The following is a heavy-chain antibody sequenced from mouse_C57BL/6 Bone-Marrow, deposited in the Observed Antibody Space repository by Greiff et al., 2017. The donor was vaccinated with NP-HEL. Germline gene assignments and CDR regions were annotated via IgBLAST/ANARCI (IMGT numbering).Heavy chain of an antibody. CDR2: IYPRSGNT. Sequence: QVQLQQSGAELARPGASVKLSCKASGYTFTSYGISWVKQRAGQGLEWIGEIYPRSGNTYYNEKFKGKATLTADKSSSTAYMELRSLTSEDSAVYFCAREILRSAWFAYWGQGTLVTVSA. J-gene: IGHJ3*01. CDR3: AREILRSAWFAY. V-gene: IGHV1-81*01. D-gene: IGHD1-1*01. CDR1: GYTFTSYG.